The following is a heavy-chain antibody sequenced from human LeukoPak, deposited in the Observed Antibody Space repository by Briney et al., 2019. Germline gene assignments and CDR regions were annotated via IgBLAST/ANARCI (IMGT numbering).Heavy chain of an antibody. CDR2: ISYDGSNK. CDR3: AKDHGSGRGFDY. Sequence: PGGSLRLSCAASGFTFSTYGIHWVRQAPGKGLERVGVISYDGSNKYYADSVKGRFTISRDNSKNTVFLQMNSLRAEDTAVYYCAKDHGSGRGFDYWGQGTLVTVSS. D-gene: IGHD6-19*01. V-gene: IGHV3-30*18. CDR1: GFTFSTYG. J-gene: IGHJ4*02.